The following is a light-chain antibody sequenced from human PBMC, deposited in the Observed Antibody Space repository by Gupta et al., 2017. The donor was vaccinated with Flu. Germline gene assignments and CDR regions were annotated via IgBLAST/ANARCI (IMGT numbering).Light chain of an antibody. CDR2: KNN. Sequence: VTIVFVGSSSDTGGNTVNWYQQLPAAAPNLLIYKNNQRPSGVPARVSGSKSGTSASLAISGLQSEDEADYYCATWDDRLNGRGVFGAGTKLTVL. CDR3: ATWDDRLNGRGV. CDR1: SSDTGGNT. V-gene: IGLV1-44*01. J-gene: IGLJ3*02.